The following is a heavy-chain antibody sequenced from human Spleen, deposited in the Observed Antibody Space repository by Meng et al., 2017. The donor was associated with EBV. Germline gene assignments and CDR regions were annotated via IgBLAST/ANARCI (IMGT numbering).Heavy chain of an antibody. D-gene: IGHD4-17*01. CDR3: ARGIMTTVTTLFFFDS. V-gene: IGHV4-30-2*01. CDR1: DDSCIRGGYS. CDR2: IYTSGSV. J-gene: IGHJ4*02. Sequence: ESGSGLVETYKTLYLTCDDSDDSCIRGGYSWSWIRQAPGKGLEWIAYIYTSGSVYYNPSLKSRVTISLDRSKNQFSLELNSVTAADTAVYYCARGIMTTVTTLFFFDSWGQGTLVTVSS.